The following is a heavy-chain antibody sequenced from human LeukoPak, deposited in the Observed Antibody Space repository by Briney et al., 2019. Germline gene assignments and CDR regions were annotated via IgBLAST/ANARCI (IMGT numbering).Heavy chain of an antibody. CDR2: IYYSGST. CDR1: GGSISGYY. V-gene: IGHV4-59*01. D-gene: IGHD6-19*01. J-gene: IGHJ4*02. CDR3: ARVGIAVAGTSTHAFDY. Sequence: SETLSLTCTVSGGSISGYYWSWIRQPPGKGLEWIGYIYYSGSTNYNPSLKSRVTISVDTSKNQFSLKLSSVTAADTAVYYCARVGIAVAGTSTHAFDYWGQGTLVTVSS.